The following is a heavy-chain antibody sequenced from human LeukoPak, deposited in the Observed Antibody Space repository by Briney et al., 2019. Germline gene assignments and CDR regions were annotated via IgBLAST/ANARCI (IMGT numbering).Heavy chain of an antibody. J-gene: IGHJ6*03. CDR1: GGTFSSYA. Sequence: SVKVSCKASGGTFSSYAVSWVRQAPGQGLEWMGGIIPIFGTANYAQKFQGRVTITADESTSTAYMELSSLRSEDTAVYYCARESGYSYGSYYMDVWGKGTTVTVSS. CDR2: IIPIFGTA. CDR3: ARESGYSYGSYYMDV. D-gene: IGHD5-18*01. V-gene: IGHV1-69*13.